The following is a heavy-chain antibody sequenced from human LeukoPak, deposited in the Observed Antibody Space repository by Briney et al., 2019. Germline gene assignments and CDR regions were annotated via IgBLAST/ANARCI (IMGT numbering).Heavy chain of an antibody. CDR2: ISYDGSNK. D-gene: IGHD6-13*01. J-gene: IGHJ6*04. V-gene: IGHV3-30*18. CDR3: AKDKAAAGDGFMDV. Sequence: GGSLRLSCAASGFTFSSYGMHWVRQAPGKGLEWVAVISYDGSNKYYADSVKGRFTISRDNSKNTLYLQMNSLRAEDTAVYYCAKDKAAAGDGFMDVWGKGTTVTVSS. CDR1: GFTFSSYG.